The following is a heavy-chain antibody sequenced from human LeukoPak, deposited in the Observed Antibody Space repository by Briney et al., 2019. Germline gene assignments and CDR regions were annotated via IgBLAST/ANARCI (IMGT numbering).Heavy chain of an antibody. CDR2: INPSGGST. D-gene: IGHD3-22*01. CDR1: GYTFTSYY. Sequence: ASVKVSCKASGYTFTSYYMHWVRQAPGQGLEWMGIINPSGGSTSYAQKFQGRVTMTRDMSTSTVYMELSSLRSEDTAVYYCARDIKGYYDSSGYGDYWGQGTLVTVSS. V-gene: IGHV1-46*01. CDR3: ARDIKGYYDSSGYGDY. J-gene: IGHJ4*02.